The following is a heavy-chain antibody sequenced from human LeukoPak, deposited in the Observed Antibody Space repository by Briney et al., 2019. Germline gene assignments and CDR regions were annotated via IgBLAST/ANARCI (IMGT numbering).Heavy chain of an antibody. D-gene: IGHD6-13*01. V-gene: IGHV4-39*01. Sequence: PSETLSLTCTVSGGSISSSSYYWGWIRQPPGKGLEWIGSIYYSGSAYYNPSLKSRVTISVDTSKNQFSLKLSSVTAADTAVYYCARRLAGTEDYWGQGTLVTVSS. J-gene: IGHJ4*02. CDR1: GGSISSSSYY. CDR2: IYYSGSA. CDR3: ARRLAGTEDY.